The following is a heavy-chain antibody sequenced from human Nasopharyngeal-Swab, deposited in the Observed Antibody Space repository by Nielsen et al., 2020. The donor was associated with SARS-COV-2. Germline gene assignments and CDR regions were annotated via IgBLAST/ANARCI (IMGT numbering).Heavy chain of an antibody. CDR2: IYYSGST. V-gene: IGHV4-59*01. J-gene: IGHJ3*02. CDR1: CGSLSSYY. Sequence: SETLSLPPPVSCGSLSSYYLSWIPQPPGKGLEWIGYIYYSGSTNYNPSLKSRVTISVDTSKHQFSLKLSSVTAADTAVYYCAREGELGIADDAFDIWGQGTMVTVSS. CDR3: AREGELGIADDAFDI. D-gene: IGHD6-13*01.